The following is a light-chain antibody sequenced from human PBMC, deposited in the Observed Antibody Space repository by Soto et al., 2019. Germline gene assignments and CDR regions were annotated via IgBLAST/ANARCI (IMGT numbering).Light chain of an antibody. CDR2: DAS. V-gene: IGKV3-11*01. CDR3: QQRNDWPPIT. J-gene: IGKJ3*01. CDR1: QNVRTY. Sequence: EVVLTQSPATLSLSPGERATLSCRASQNVRTYLAWYQHKPGQAPRLLIYDASNRATGVPARFIGSGSGTDFTLTISSLEPEDFAVYYCQQRNDWPPITFGPGTRVDIK.